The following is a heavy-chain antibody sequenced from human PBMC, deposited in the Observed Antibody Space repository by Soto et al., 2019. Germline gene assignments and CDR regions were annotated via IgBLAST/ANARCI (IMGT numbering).Heavy chain of an antibody. D-gene: IGHD2-2*01. CDR2: IDIGGNT. J-gene: IGHJ4*02. CDR3: ALGRGSTGYLGREQYFDY. Sequence: EVQVVESGGGLVQPGGSLRLSCAASGFSVTNNYMNWVRQAPGKGLEWVSIIDIGGNTYYADSVKDRFTISRANSRTTLYLQMDSLPAEHRAVEYCALGRGSTGYLGREQYFDYWGQGTLVTVSP. V-gene: IGHV3-66*01. CDR1: GFSVTNNY.